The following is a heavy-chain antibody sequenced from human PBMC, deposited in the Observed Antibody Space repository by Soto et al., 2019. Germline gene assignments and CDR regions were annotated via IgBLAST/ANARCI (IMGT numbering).Heavy chain of an antibody. D-gene: IGHD1-26*01. V-gene: IGHV3-33*01. CDR3: ARESGSYHSDY. J-gene: IGHJ4*02. CDR1: GFTFSTYG. CDR2: IWYDGSNK. Sequence: QVQLVESGGGVVQPGRSLRLSCAASGFTFSTYGMHWVRQAPGKGLEWVAAIWYDGSNKYYAESVKGRFTISRDNSKNTLYLQMNSLRAEDTAVYYCARESGSYHSDYWSQGTLVTVSS.